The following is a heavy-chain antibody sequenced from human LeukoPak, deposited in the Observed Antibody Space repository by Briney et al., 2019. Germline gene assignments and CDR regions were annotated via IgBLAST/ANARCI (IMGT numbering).Heavy chain of an antibody. J-gene: IGHJ6*04. CDR1: GFTFSSYS. D-gene: IGHD6-19*01. Sequence: GSLRLSCAASGFTFSSYSMNWVRQAPGKGLEWVSSISSSSSYIYYADSVKGRFTISRDNAKNSLYLQMNSLRAEDTAVYYCARDWGSSGWRYYYYGMDVWGKGTTVTVSS. CDR2: ISSSSSYI. CDR3: ARDWGSSGWRYYYYGMDV. V-gene: IGHV3-21*01.